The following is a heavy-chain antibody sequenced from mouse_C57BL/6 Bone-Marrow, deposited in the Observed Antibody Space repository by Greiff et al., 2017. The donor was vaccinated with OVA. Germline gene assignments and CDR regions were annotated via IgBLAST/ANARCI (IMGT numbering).Heavy chain of an antibody. J-gene: IGHJ3*01. V-gene: IGHV1-18*01. D-gene: IGHD2-4*01. CDR2: INSNNGGT. CDR3: ARGGYYDYDGGAWFAY. CDR1: GYTFTDYN. Sequence: EVQLQQSGPELAKPGASVKIPCKASGYTFTDYNMDWVKQSHGKSLEWIGDINSNNGGTIYNQKFKGKATLTVDKSSSTAYMELRRLTSEDTAVYYCARGGYYDYDGGAWFAYWGQGTLVTVSA.